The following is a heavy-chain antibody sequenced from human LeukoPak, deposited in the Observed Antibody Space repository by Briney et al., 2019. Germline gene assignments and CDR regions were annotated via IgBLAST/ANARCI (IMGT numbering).Heavy chain of an antibody. D-gene: IGHD5-24*01. J-gene: IGHJ4*02. Sequence: GGSLRLSCAASGFTVSSNYINWVRQAPGKGLEWVSGIYVDGSTYYADSVKGRFTISRDNSKNTLYLQMNSLRAEDTAVYYCAREEMATISYDYWGQGTLVTVSS. CDR2: IYVDGST. V-gene: IGHV3-53*01. CDR1: GFTVSSNY. CDR3: AREEMATISYDY.